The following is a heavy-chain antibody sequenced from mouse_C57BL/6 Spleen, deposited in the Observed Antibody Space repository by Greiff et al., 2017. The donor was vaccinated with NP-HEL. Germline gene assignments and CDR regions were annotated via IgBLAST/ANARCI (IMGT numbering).Heavy chain of an antibody. CDR3: AQAYGTGYWYFDV. Sequence: VQLQQSGAELVKPGASVKLSCKASGYTFTSYWMHWVKQRPGQGLEWTGMIHLNSGSTNYNEKFKSKVTLTVDKSSSPAYMQLCSLTSEDSAVFYCAQAYGTGYWYFDVWGTGATVNVSS. CDR2: IHLNSGST. J-gene: IGHJ1*03. V-gene: IGHV1-64*01. CDR1: GYTFTSYW. D-gene: IGHD1-1*01.